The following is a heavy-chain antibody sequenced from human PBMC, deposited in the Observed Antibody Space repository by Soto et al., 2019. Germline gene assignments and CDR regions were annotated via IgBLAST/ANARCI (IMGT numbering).Heavy chain of an antibody. CDR1: GFTFSSYA. D-gene: IGHD5-12*01. V-gene: IGHV3-30-3*01. J-gene: IGHJ6*02. Sequence: DSGGGVVQPGRSLRLSCAASGFTFSSYAMHWVRQAPGKGLEWVAVISYDGSNKYYADSVKGRFTISRDNSKNTLYLQMNSLRAEDTAVYYCARGGGYSGYGPYYYYGMDVWGQGTTVTVSS. CDR3: ARGGGYSGYGPYYYYGMDV. CDR2: ISYDGSNK.